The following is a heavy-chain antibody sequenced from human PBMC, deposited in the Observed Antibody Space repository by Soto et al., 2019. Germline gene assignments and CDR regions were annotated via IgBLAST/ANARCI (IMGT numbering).Heavy chain of an antibody. J-gene: IGHJ6*02. D-gene: IGHD4-17*01. Sequence: QVQLVESGGGVVQPGRSLSLSCAASGFSVSYYALHRVRQAPGKGLEWVAVISYDGNNKYNADSVEGQFTVSRDNSKNTVYLQMNSLRREYAALYYCARPPDYRDDSVQRHRVGIDGIDVWDQGTTVTV. CDR2: ISYDGNNK. CDR1: GFSVSYYA. CDR3: ARPPDYRDDSVQRHRVGIDGIDV. V-gene: IGHV3-30-3*01.